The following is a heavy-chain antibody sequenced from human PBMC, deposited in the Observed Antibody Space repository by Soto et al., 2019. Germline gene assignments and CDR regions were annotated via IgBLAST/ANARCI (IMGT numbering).Heavy chain of an antibody. J-gene: IGHJ4*02. Sequence: DLEESGGGLVQPGGSLRLSCVVSGFTFSGHWMHWVRQAPGKGLEWVSRIDKEGNSATYADSVRGRFSISRDNAQNTLFLQMNSLRVEDTAVYYCARDLYYNQADYWGQGTLVSVSS. CDR3: ARDLYYNQADY. V-gene: IGHV3-74*01. CDR1: GFTFSGHW. D-gene: IGHD2-8*01. CDR2: IDKEGNSA.